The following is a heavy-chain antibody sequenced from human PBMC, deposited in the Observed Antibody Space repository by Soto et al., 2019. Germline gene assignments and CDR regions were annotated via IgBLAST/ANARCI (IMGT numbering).Heavy chain of an antibody. CDR2: IYYSGST. J-gene: IGHJ4*02. V-gene: IGHV4-59*08. CDR1: GGSISSYY. D-gene: IGHD4-17*01. CDR3: AGRYGGTLDY. Sequence: QVQLQESGPGLVKPSETLSLTCTVSGGSISSYYWSWIRQPPGKGLEWIGYIYYSGSTNYNPSLKSRFTISVDTSKNQSSLKLSSVTAADTAVYYCAGRYGGTLDYWGQGTLVTVSS.